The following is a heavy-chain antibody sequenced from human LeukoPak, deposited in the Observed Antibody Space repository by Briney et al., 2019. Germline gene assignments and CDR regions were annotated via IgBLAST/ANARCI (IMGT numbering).Heavy chain of an antibody. Sequence: ASVKVSCKASGYTFTGYYMHWVRQAPGQGLEWMGWINPNSGGTNYAQKFQGRVTMTRDTSISTAYMELSRLRSDDAAVYYCARYIEYYDFWSGSDAWFDPWGQGTLVTVSS. D-gene: IGHD3-3*01. J-gene: IGHJ5*02. CDR1: GYTFTGYY. CDR2: INPNSGGT. V-gene: IGHV1-2*02. CDR3: ARYIEYYDFWSGSDAWFDP.